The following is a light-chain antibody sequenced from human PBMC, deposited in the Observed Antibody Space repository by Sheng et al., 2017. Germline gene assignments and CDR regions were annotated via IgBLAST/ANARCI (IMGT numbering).Light chain of an antibody. CDR2: KAT. CDR1: QGISNW. V-gene: IGKV1-5*03. J-gene: IGKJ4*01. CDR3: QQFNI. Sequence: IQLTQSPSSLSASVGDRVSITCRASQGISNWLAWYQQKPGRAPQLLIFKATTLETGVPTRFSGSGSGTDFTLTISSLQPDDFATYYCQQFNIFGGGTKVEI.